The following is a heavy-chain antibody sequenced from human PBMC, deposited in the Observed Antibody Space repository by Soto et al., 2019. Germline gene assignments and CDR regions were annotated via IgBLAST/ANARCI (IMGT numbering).Heavy chain of an antibody. V-gene: IGHV3-21*01. CDR1: GFTFSSYS. CDR3: ARDQHCSSTSCYTGPYYYYGMDV. Sequence: EVQLVESGGGLVKPGGSLRLSCAASGFTFSSYSMNWVRQAPGKGLEWVSSISSSSSYIYYADSVKGRFPISRDNAKNSLYLQMNSLRAEDTAVYYCARDQHCSSTSCYTGPYYYYGMDVCDQGTTVTVS. J-gene: IGHJ6*02. CDR2: ISSSSSYI. D-gene: IGHD2-2*02.